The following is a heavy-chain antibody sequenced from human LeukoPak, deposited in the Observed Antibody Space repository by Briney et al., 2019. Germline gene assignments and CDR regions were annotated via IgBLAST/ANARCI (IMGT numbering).Heavy chain of an antibody. J-gene: IGHJ4*02. V-gene: IGHV3-53*01. D-gene: IGHD2-15*01. Sequence: PGGSLRLSCAASGFTVSSNYMSWVRQAPGEGLEWVSIIYNGGGTYYADSVKGRFTISRDNSKNTLYLQMNSRRVEDTAVYYCAREGGYWGQGPLVTVSS. CDR3: AREGGY. CDR2: IYNGGGT. CDR1: GFTVSSNY.